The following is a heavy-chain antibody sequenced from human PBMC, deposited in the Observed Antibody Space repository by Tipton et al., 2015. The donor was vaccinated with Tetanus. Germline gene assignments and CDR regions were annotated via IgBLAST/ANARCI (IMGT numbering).Heavy chain of an antibody. Sequence: TLSLTCTVSGDSISRSNWWSWVRQPPGKGLEWIGEIYHSGSTNYNPSLKSRVTMSVDKSKNQFSLKLSSVTAADTAVYYCARGRHFIEVALPLDYWGQGTLVTVFS. V-gene: IGHV4-4*02. J-gene: IGHJ4*02. CDR3: ARGRHFIEVALPLDY. D-gene: IGHD6-19*01. CDR2: IYHSGST. CDR1: GDSISRSNW.